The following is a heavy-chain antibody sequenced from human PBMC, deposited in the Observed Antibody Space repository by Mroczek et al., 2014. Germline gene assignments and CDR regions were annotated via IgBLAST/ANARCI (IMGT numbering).Heavy chain of an antibody. V-gene: IGHV3-30*18. Sequence: VQLVQSGGGVVQPGRSLRLSCAASGFTFSSYGMHWVRQAPGKGLEWVAVISYDGSNKYYADSVKGRFTISRDNSKNTLYLQMNSLRAEDTAVYYCAKDPPKNGVAAYYYYGMDVWGQGTTVTVSS. CDR1: GFTFSSYG. CDR2: ISYDGSNK. J-gene: IGHJ6*02. CDR3: AKDPPKNGVAAYYYYGMDV. D-gene: IGHD2-15*01.